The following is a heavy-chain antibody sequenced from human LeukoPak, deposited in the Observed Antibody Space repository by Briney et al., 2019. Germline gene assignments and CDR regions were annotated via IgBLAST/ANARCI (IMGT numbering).Heavy chain of an antibody. D-gene: IGHD6-19*01. CDR1: GGSISSYY. V-gene: IGHV4-59*01. J-gene: IGHJ4*02. CDR3: ARENGYSSGWADY. CDR2: IYSSGST. Sequence: PSETLSLTCTVSGGSISSYYWNWIRQPPGKGLEWIGYIYSSGSTNYNPSLKSRVTISVDTSKNQFSLKLSSVTAADTAVYYCARENGYSSGWADYWGQGTLVTVSS.